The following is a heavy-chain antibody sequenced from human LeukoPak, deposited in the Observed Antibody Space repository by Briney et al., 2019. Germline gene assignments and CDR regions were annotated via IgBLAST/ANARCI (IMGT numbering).Heavy chain of an antibody. D-gene: IGHD3-10*01. J-gene: IGHJ3*02. Sequence: GGSLRLSCAASGFTFSGSAMHWVRQASGKGLEWVGRIRGKANTYATAYGESVKGRFTISRDDSKNTAYLQMNSLKTEDTAVYYCIRKEDYYASGNAFDIWGQGTMVTVSS. CDR1: GFTFSGSA. V-gene: IGHV3-73*01. CDR3: IRKEDYYASGNAFDI. CDR2: IRGKANTYAT.